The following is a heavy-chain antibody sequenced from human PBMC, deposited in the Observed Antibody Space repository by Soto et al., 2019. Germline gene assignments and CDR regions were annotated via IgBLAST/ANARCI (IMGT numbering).Heavy chain of an antibody. D-gene: IGHD3-10*01. Sequence: QVQLVESGGGVVQPGRSLRLSCAASGFTFSSYGMYWVRQAPGKGLEWVARISYDGSDQFYGDSVKGRFTISRDNSKNILYVQMNSVRGEDAAVYYCAKDTGADYWGQGTVVTVSA. CDR2: ISYDGSDQ. CDR1: GFTFSSYG. CDR3: AKDTGADY. J-gene: IGHJ4*02. V-gene: IGHV3-30*18.